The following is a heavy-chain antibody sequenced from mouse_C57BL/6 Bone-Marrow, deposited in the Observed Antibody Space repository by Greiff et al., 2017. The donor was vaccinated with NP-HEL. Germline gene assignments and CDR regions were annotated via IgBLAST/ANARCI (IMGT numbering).Heavy chain of an antibody. CDR3: TTYWIYYGYDGFAY. V-gene: IGHV14-4*01. CDR2: IDPENGDT. J-gene: IGHJ3*01. CDR1: GFNIKDDY. D-gene: IGHD2-2*01. Sequence: DVKLVESGAELVRPGASVKLSCTASGFNIKDDYMHWVKQRPEQGLEWIGWIDPENGDTEYASKFQGKATITADTSSNTAYLQLSSLTSEDTAVYYCTTYWIYYGYDGFAYWGQGTLVTVSA.